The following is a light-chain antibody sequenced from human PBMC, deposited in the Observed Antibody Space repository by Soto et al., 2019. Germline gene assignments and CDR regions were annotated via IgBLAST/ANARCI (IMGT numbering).Light chain of an antibody. CDR2: LGS. CDR3: QQYNNWPPIT. J-gene: IGKJ5*01. V-gene: IGKV2-28*01. Sequence: PLSMPVTPGEPASISCRSSQSLLHSNGYNYLDWYLQKPGQSPQLLIYLGSNRASGVPDRFSGSGSGTDFTLKISSLQSEDFAVYYCQQYNNWPPITFGQGTRLEI. CDR1: QSLLHSNGYNY.